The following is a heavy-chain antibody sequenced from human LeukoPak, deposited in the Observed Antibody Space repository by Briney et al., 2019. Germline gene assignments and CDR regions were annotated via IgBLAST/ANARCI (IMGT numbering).Heavy chain of an antibody. V-gene: IGHV4-59*08. CDR1: GGSVSSYY. D-gene: IGHD1-14*01. J-gene: IGHJ4*02. CDR3: ARHGTISSESYFDY. CDR2: IHNSGRT. Sequence: PSETLSLTCSVSGGSVSSYYWSWIRQSPGKGLEWIGYIHNSGRTTYNPSLKSRVTGFVDTSKNQVSLRLSSVTAADTAVYYCARHGTISSESYFDYWGQGALVTVSS.